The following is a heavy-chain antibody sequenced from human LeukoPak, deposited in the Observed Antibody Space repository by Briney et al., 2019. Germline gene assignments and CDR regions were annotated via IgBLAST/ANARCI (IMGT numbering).Heavy chain of an antibody. Sequence: GASVKVACKASGYTFTGYYMHWVRQAPGQGLEWMGRINPNSGGTNYAQKFQGRVTMTRDTSISTAYMELSRLRSDDTAVYHCARGGRNDFWSGYSFTNWFDPWGQGTLVTVSS. CDR2: INPNSGGT. J-gene: IGHJ5*02. CDR1: GYTFTGYY. CDR3: ARGGRNDFWSGYSFTNWFDP. D-gene: IGHD3-3*01. V-gene: IGHV1-2*02.